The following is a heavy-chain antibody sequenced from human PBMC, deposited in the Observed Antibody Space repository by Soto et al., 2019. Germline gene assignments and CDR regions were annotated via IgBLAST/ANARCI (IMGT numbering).Heavy chain of an antibody. V-gene: IGHV4-4*07. Sequence: PSETLSLTCTVSGASISSYYWSWIRQPAGKGLEWIGRIYTSGSTNYNPSLKSRVTMSVDTSKNQFSLKLSSVTAADTAVYYCARDVRYYDSSGYYAWFDPWGQGTLVTVSS. CDR3: ARDVRYYDSSGYYAWFDP. D-gene: IGHD3-22*01. J-gene: IGHJ5*02. CDR2: IYTSGST. CDR1: GASISSYY.